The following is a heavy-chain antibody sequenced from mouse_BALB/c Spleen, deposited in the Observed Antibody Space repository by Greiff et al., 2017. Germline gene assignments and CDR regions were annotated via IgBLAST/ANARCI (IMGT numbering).Heavy chain of an antibody. D-gene: IGHD1-2*01. V-gene: IGHV5-17*02. CDR3: ARIHYYGYETY. J-gene: IGHJ3*01. CDR1: GFTFSSFG. Sequence: EVHLVESGGGLVQPGGSRKLSCAASGFTFSSFGMHWVRQAPEKGLEWVAYISSGSSTIYYADTVKGRFTISRDNPKNTLFLQMTSLRSEDTAMYYCARIHYYGYETYWGQGTLVTVSA. CDR2: ISSGSSTI.